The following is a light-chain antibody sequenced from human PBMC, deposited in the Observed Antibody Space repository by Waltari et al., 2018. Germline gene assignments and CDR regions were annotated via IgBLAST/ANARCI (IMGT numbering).Light chain of an antibody. CDR1: QSVSTS. Sequence: EIVMTQSPATLSLSPGERATHSCRASQSVSTSLAWYQQKPGQPPRLLIYDASHRATGIPDRFSGSGSGTDFTLTISRLEPEDVGLYFCHQETNWSLTFGPGSKLDI. CDR3: HQETNWSLT. J-gene: IGKJ3*01. CDR2: DAS. V-gene: IGKV3D-15*01.